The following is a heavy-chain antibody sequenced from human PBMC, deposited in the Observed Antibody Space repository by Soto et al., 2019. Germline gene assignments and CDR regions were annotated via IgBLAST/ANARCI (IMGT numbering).Heavy chain of an antibody. V-gene: IGHV3-23*01. J-gene: IGHJ6*02. Sequence: GGSLRLSCAASGFTFSSYAMSWVRQAPGKGLEWVSAISGSGGSTYYADSVKGRFTISRDNSKNTLYLQMNSLRAEDTAVYYCAKEGGGQLTDYYYYGMDVWGQGTTVTVSS. D-gene: IGHD3-16*01. CDR3: AKEGGGQLTDYYYYGMDV. CDR1: GFTFSSYA. CDR2: ISGSGGST.